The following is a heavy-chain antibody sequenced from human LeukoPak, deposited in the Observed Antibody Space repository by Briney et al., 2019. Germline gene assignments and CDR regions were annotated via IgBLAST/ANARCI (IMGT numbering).Heavy chain of an antibody. J-gene: IGHJ4*02. Sequence: GGSLRLSCAASGFTFSNYNMNWVRQAPGKGLEWISSISSSSIYIYYADSVKGRFTISRDNAKNSLYLQMNSLRVEDTAVYYCARDRGYNTFDYWGQGTLVTVSS. CDR3: ARDRGYNTFDY. CDR1: GFTFSNYN. V-gene: IGHV3-21*01. CDR2: ISSSSIYI. D-gene: IGHD3-10*01.